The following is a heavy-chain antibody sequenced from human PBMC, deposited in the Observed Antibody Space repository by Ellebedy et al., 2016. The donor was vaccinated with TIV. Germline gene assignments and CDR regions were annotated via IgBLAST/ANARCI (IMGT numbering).Heavy chain of an antibody. CDR2: ISWDATRT. D-gene: IGHD4/OR15-4a*01. V-gene: IGHV3-43*01. J-gene: IGHJ6*02. CDR1: GFTFDDYS. Sequence: GESLKISXTVSGFTFDDYSMHWVRQPPGKGLEWLSLISWDATRTYYADSVKGRFAISRDNSKNSLYVQMNSLRTEDTALYYCARGPFRTVPTNNYYYGMDVWGQGTTVTVSS. CDR3: ARGPFRTVPTNNYYYGMDV.